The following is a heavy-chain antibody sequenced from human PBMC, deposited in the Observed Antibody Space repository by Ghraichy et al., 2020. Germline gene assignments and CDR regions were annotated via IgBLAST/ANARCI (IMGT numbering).Heavy chain of an antibody. V-gene: IGHV4-39*01. CDR3: ARRVIAAPPYFDY. Sequence: SETLSLTCTVSGSSISSGNYYWGWIRQPPGKGLEWIGSIYYSGSTFYNPSLKSRVTISVDTSKNQFSLRLRSVTAADTAVYFCARRVIAAPPYFDYWGQGTLVTVSS. CDR2: IYYSGST. J-gene: IGHJ4*02. D-gene: IGHD2-15*01. CDR1: GSSISSGNYY.